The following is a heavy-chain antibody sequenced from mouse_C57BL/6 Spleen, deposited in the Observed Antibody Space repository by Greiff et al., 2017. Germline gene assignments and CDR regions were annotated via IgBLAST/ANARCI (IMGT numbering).Heavy chain of an antibody. CDR3: TRASYDYNGP. CDR1: GFTFSSYA. J-gene: IGHJ3*01. CDR2: ISSGGDYI. D-gene: IGHD2-4*01. V-gene: IGHV5-9-1*02. Sequence: EVNLVESGEGLVKPGGSLKLSCAASGFTFSSYAMSWVRQTPEKRLEWVAYISSGGDYIYYADTVKGRFTISRDNARNTLYLQMSSLKSEDTAMYYCTRASYDYNGPWGQGTLVTVSA.